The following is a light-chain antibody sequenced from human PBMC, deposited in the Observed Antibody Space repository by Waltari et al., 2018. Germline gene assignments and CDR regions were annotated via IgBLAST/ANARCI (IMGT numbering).Light chain of an antibody. J-gene: IGKJ1*01. Sequence: DIMMTQSPLYLPVTPGPPASISCRSSRSLVHSNGKTYFNWLQQKAGQPPRRLIYEVSKRDSGVPDRFSGSGAGSEFTLTISRVEAEDFGVYYCVQGSDVPWTFGQGTRVEIK. CDR1: RSLVHSNGKTY. CDR2: EVS. CDR3: VQGSDVPWT. V-gene: IGKV2-30*02.